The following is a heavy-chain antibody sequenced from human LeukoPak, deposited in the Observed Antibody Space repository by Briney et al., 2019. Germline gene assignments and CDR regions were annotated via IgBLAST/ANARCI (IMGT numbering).Heavy chain of an antibody. Sequence: PSETLSLTCTVSGGSISSSSYYWGWIRQPPGKGLEWIGSIYYSRSTYYNPSLKSRVTISVDTSKNQFSLKLSSVTAADTAVYYCAREGSWYGPDYWGQGTLVTVSS. J-gene: IGHJ4*02. V-gene: IGHV4-39*02. CDR3: AREGSWYGPDY. CDR2: IYYSRST. CDR1: GGSISSSSYY. D-gene: IGHD6-13*01.